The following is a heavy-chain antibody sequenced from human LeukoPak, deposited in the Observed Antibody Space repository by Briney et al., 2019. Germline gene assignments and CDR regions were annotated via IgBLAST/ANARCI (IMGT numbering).Heavy chain of an antibody. CDR3: ARHRIAAAGTYFDY. D-gene: IGHD6-13*01. Sequence: SETLSLTCIVSGGSINSYYWSWIRQPPGKGLEWIGYIYYSGMTDYNPSLKSRVTISVDTSKNQFSLKLSSVTAADTAMYYCARHRIAAAGTYFDYWGRGTLVTVSS. CDR2: IYYSGMT. J-gene: IGHJ4*02. CDR1: GGSINSYY. V-gene: IGHV4-59*08.